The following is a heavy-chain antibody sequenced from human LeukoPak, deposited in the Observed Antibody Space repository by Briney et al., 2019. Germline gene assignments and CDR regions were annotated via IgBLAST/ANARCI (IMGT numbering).Heavy chain of an antibody. V-gene: IGHV3-30-3*01. CDR3: AGESSAYSSSSWGYYYYMDV. CDR1: GFSFSSYA. Sequence: PGKSLRLSCAASGFSFSSYAIQWVRQAPGKGLEWVAGISYDGAKKYYADAVKGRFTLSKDTSKRTLYLQMTSLRGDDTAVYYCAGESSAYSSSSWGYYYYMDVWGKGTTVTVSS. CDR2: ISYDGAKK. D-gene: IGHD6-6*01. J-gene: IGHJ6*03.